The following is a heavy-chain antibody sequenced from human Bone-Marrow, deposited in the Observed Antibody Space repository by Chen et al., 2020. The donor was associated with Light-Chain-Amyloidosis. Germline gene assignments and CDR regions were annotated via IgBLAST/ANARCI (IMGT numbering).Heavy chain of an antibody. Sequence: QVQLQESGPGLLKPSGTLSLTCTVAGASVSSDYHYWTWIRQPPGDRLEWIGYIYYTGSTKYNPSLESRIAISIDTSKNQFSLKVNSVTAADTAVYYCVRRDVRWHIDFWGQGALVTVSS. J-gene: IGHJ4*02. CDR1: GASVSSDYHY. CDR2: IYYTGST. D-gene: IGHD6-13*01. V-gene: IGHV4-61*01. CDR3: VRRDVRWHIDF.